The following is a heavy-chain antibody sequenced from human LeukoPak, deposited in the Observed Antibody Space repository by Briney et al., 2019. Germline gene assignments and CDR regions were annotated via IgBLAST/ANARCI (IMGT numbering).Heavy chain of an antibody. CDR3: AKALDYGDYATYFDY. D-gene: IGHD4-17*01. CDR2: ISWNSGSI. Sequence: GGSLRLSCAASGFTFDDYAMNWVRQAPGKGLEWVSSISWNSGSIGYADSVKGRFTISRDNAKNSLYLQMNSLRAEDTALYYCAKALDYGDYATYFDYWGQGTLVTVSS. CDR1: GFTFDDYA. J-gene: IGHJ4*02. V-gene: IGHV3-9*01.